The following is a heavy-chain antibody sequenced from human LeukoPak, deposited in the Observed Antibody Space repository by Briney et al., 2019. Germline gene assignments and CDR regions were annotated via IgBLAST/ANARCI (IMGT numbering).Heavy chain of an antibody. CDR1: GFTISSYW. J-gene: IGHJ6*02. V-gene: IGHV3-7*01. CDR2: IKQDGSEK. CDR3: VRGRGMDV. Sequence: GGSLRLSCAASGFTISSYWMTWVRQAPGKGLEWVANIKQDGSEKYYVDSVKGRFTISRDNAKNSLYLQMNSLRVEDTAVYYCVRGRGMDVWGQGTTVTVSS.